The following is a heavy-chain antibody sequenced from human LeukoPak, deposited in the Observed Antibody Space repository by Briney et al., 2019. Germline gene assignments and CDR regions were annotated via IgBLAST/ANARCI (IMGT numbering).Heavy chain of an antibody. V-gene: IGHV4-34*01. CDR1: GGSFSGYY. D-gene: IGHD3-22*01. J-gene: IGHJ3*02. CDR3: ARNTHYYDSSGPGI. CDR2: INHSGST. Sequence: SETLPLTCAVYGGSFSGYYWSWIRQPPGKGLEWIGEINHSGSTNYNPSLKSRVTISVDTSKNQFSLKLSSVTAADTAVYYCARNTHYYDSSGPGIWGQGTMVTVSS.